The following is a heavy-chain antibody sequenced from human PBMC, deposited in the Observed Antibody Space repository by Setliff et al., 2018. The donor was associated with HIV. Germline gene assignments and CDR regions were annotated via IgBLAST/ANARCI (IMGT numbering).Heavy chain of an antibody. D-gene: IGHD2-2*01. J-gene: IGHJ3*02. CDR1: GGSISSYY. Sequence: PSETLSLTCTVSGGSISSYYWSWIRQPPGKGLEWIGYIYYSGSTNYNPSLKSRVTISVDTSKNQFSLKLSSVTAADTAVYYCVGYCSSTSCYRGAFDIWGQGTMVT. CDR2: IYYSGST. V-gene: IGHV4-59*01. CDR3: VGYCSSTSCYRGAFDI.